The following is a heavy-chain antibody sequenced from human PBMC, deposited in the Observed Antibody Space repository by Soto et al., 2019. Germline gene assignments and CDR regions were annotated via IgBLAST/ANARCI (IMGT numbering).Heavy chain of an antibody. D-gene: IGHD2-2*01. CDR3: ARASAAVNWFDP. V-gene: IGHV1-3*01. J-gene: IGHJ5*02. CDR1: GYTFTSYA. Sequence: ASVKVSCKASGYTFTSYAMHWVRQAPGQRLEWMGWINAGNGNTKYSQKFQGRVTITRDTAASTAYMELSSLRSEDTAVYYCARASAAVNWFDPWGQGTLVPVSS. CDR2: INAGNGNT.